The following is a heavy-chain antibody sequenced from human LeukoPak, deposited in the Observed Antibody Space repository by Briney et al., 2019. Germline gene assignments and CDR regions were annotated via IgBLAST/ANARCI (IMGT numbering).Heavy chain of an antibody. Sequence: PSETLSLACTVSGGSISSSSYYWGWIRQPPGKGLEWIGSIYYSGSTYYNPSLKSRVTISVDTSKNQFSLKLSSVTAADTAVYYCARHDYGGSLCFDYWGQGTLVTVSS. CDR3: ARHDYGGSLCFDY. J-gene: IGHJ4*02. CDR2: IYYSGST. V-gene: IGHV4-39*01. CDR1: GGSISSSSYY. D-gene: IGHD4-23*01.